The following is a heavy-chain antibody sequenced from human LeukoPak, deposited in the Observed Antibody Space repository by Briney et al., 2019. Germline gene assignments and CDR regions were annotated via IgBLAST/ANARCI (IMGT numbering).Heavy chain of an antibody. CDR2: INSDGSST. J-gene: IGHJ3*02. D-gene: IGHD5-18*01. CDR3: ARGGYTGAFDI. CDR1: GFTFSSYW. V-gene: IGHV3-74*01. Sequence: GGSLRLSCAASGFTFSSYWMHWVRQAPGKGLVWVSRINSDGSSTSYADSVKGRFTISRDNAKNTLYLQMNSLRAEDTAVYYCARGGYTGAFDIWGQGTMVTVSS.